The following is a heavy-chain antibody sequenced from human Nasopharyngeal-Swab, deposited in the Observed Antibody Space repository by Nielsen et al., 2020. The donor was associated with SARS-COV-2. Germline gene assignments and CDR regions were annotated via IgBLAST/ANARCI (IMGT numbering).Heavy chain of an antibody. Sequence: GESLKISCAASGFTFSSYWMSWVRQAPGKGLEWVANIKQDGSEKYYVDSVKGRFTISRDNAKNSLYLQMSSLRAEDTAVYYCARHYDYVWGSYRPFDYWGQGTLVTVSS. CDR3: ARHYDYVWGSYRPFDY. CDR2: IKQDGSEK. V-gene: IGHV3-7*01. J-gene: IGHJ4*02. D-gene: IGHD3-16*02. CDR1: GFTFSSYW.